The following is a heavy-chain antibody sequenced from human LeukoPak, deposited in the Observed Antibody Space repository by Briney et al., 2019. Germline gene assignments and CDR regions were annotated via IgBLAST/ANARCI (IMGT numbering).Heavy chain of an antibody. CDR2: IIPIFGTA. J-gene: IGHJ4*02. V-gene: IGHV1-69*13. CDR3: ARDGLSGYYYDSSGSY. Sequence: ASVKVSCKASGGTFSSYAISWVRQAPGQGLEWMGGIIPIFGTANYAQKFQGRVTITADESTSTAYMELSSLRSEDTAVYYCARDGLSGYYYDSSGSYWGQGTLVTVSS. CDR1: GGTFSSYA. D-gene: IGHD3-22*01.